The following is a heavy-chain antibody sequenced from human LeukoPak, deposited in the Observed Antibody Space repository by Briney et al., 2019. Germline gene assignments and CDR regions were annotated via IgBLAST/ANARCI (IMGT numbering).Heavy chain of an antibody. Sequence: GRSLRLSCAASGFTFDDYAMHWVRQAPGKGLEWVSGISWNSGSIGYADSVKGRFTISRDNAKNSLYLQMNSLRAEDTALYYCAKDRAIVATGLDYWGQGTLVTVSS. V-gene: IGHV3-9*01. CDR2: ISWNSGSI. D-gene: IGHD5-12*01. CDR3: AKDRAIVATGLDY. CDR1: GFTFDDYA. J-gene: IGHJ4*02.